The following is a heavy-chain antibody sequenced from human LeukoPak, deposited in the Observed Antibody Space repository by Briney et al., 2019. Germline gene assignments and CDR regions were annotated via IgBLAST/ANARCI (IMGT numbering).Heavy chain of an antibody. CDR3: ARDPLYGATGYFDY. V-gene: IGHV3-53*01. D-gene: IGHD4-17*01. CDR2: IYSGGST. J-gene: IGHJ4*02. CDR1: GFTVSSNY. Sequence: GGSLRLSCAASGFTVSSNYMSWVRQAPGKGLEWVSVIYSGGSTYHADSVKGRFTISRDNSKNTLYLQMNSLRAEDTAVYYCARDPLYGATGYFDYWGQGTLVTVSS.